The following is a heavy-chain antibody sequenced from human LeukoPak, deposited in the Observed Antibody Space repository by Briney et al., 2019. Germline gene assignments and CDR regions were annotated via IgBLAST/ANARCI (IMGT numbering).Heavy chain of an antibody. Sequence: ASVKVSCKASGGTFSSYAISWVRQAPGQGLEWMGGIIPIFGTANYAQKFQGRVTITADESTSTAYMELSSLGSEDTAVYYCARGIVGATGWHYYYYGMDVWGQGTTVTVSS. CDR2: IIPIFGTA. V-gene: IGHV1-69*13. CDR1: GGTFSSYA. J-gene: IGHJ6*02. D-gene: IGHD1-26*01. CDR3: ARGIVGATGWHYYYYGMDV.